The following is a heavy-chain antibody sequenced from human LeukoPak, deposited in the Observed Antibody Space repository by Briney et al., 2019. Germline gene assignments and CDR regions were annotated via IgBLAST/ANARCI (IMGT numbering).Heavy chain of an antibody. Sequence: GASVKVSCRASGYTFTGYYMHWVRQAPGQGLEWMGWINPNSGGTNYAQKFQGRVTMTRDTSISTAYMELSRLRSDDTAVYYCARWPGSSSQIYYFDYWGQGTLVTVSS. V-gene: IGHV1-2*02. CDR3: ARWPGSSSQIYYFDY. J-gene: IGHJ4*02. CDR2: INPNSGGT. D-gene: IGHD6-13*01. CDR1: GYTFTGYY.